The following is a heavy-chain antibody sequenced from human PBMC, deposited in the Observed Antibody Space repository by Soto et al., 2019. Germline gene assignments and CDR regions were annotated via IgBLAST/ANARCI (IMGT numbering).Heavy chain of an antibody. CDR3: ASIYSGYDYFDYYYYGMDV. CDR2: ISYDGSNK. D-gene: IGHD5-12*01. J-gene: IGHJ6*02. CDR1: GFTFSSYA. V-gene: IGHV3-30-3*01. Sequence: QVQLVESGGGVVQPGRSLRLSCAASGFTFSSYAMHWVRQAPGKGLEWVAVISYDGSNKYYADSVKGRFTISRDNSKNXLXXQMNSLRAEDTAVYYCASIYSGYDYFDYYYYGMDVWGQGTTVTVSS.